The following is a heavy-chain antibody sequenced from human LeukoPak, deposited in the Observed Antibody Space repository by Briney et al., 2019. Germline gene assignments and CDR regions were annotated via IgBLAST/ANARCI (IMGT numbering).Heavy chain of an antibody. D-gene: IGHD2-2*01. J-gene: IGHJ4*02. CDR2: IYYSGST. V-gene: IGHV4-59*01. Sequence: SETLSLTCTVSGGSISSYYWSWIRQPPGKGLEWIGYIYYSGSTNYNPSLKSRVTISVDTSKNQFSLKLSSVTAADTAVYYCARVGNQLLELEYWGQGTLVTVSS. CDR1: GGSISSYY. CDR3: ARVGNQLLELEY.